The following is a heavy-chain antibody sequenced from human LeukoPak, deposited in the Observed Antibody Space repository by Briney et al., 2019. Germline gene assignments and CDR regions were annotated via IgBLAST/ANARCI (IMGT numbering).Heavy chain of an antibody. CDR1: GFTFDDYA. J-gene: IGHJ4*02. CDR2: ISWNSGSI. D-gene: IGHD5-18*01. V-gene: IGHV3-9*01. Sequence: PGRSLRLSCAASGFTFDDYAMHWVRQAPGKGLEWVSGISWNSGSIGYADSVKGRFTISRDNAKNSLYLQMNSLRAEDTALYYCAKDSHVDTAMVTMDYWGQGTLDTVSS. CDR3: AKDSHVDTAMVTMDY.